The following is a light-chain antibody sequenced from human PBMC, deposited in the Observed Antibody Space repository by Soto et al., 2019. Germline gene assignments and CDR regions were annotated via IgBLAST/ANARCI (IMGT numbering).Light chain of an antibody. V-gene: IGKV3-11*01. CDR2: DAS. CDR3: QQYGSSYT. J-gene: IGKJ2*01. CDR1: QSVNSY. Sequence: EIVLTQSPATLSLSPGERATLSCRASQSVNSYLAWYQQKPGQAPRLLIYDASNRATGIPARFRGSGSGTDFTLTISSLEPEDFAFYYCQQYGSSYTFGQGTKLEIK.